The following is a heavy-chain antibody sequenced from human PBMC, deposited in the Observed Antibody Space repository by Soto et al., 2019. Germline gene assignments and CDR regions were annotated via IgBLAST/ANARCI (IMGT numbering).Heavy chain of an antibody. CDR1: GFTFSSYA. Sequence: PGGSLRLSCAASGFTFSSYAMSWVRQAPGKGLEWVSAISGSGGSTYYADSVKGRFTISRDNSKNTLYLQMNSLRAEDTAVYYCAKGGIVATLSGNYYYYYYMDVWGKGTTVTVSS. D-gene: IGHD5-12*01. CDR2: ISGSGGST. V-gene: IGHV3-23*01. CDR3: AKGGIVATLSGNYYYYYYMDV. J-gene: IGHJ6*03.